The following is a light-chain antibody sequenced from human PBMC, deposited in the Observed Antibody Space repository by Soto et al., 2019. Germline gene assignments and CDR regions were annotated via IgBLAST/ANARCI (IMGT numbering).Light chain of an antibody. CDR2: GAS. J-gene: IGKJ1*01. CDR3: QQYGSSPRT. Sequence: EVLMTQSPATLSVSPGERVTLSCRASLSVSTDLAWYQQKPGQAPRLLIYGASTRATGVPDRFSGSGSGTDFTLTIRRLEPDDFAVYYCQQYGSSPRTFGQGTKVDIK. CDR1: LSVSTD. V-gene: IGKV3-20*01.